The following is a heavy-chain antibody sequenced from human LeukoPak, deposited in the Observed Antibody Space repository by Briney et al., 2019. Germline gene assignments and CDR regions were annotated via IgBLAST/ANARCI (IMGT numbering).Heavy chain of an antibody. CDR3: ARDPYDNGGYGAFDL. CDR1: GFAFSAYE. D-gene: IGHD3-22*01. CDR2: IAGSDTRT. J-gene: IGHJ3*01. Sequence: GGSLRLSCAASGFAFSAYEMNWVRQAPGKGLEWVSYIAGSDTRTYYADSVKGRFTISRDNTKNSLYLQMNSVRAEDTALYYCARDPYDNGGYGAFDLWGQGSMVTVSS. V-gene: IGHV3-48*03.